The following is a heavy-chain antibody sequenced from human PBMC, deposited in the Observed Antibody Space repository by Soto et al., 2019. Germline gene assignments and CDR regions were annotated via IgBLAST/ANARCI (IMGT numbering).Heavy chain of an antibody. CDR3: VRDLNGSGDY. Sequence: TLSLTCTVSGGSISSHSWSWIRQPAGKGLEWIGRIYPSGSTNFNPSLKSRVTMSVDTSKNQLSLSLRSVTAADTAIYFCVRDLNGSGDYWGQGTLVTVSS. V-gene: IGHV4-4*07. J-gene: IGHJ4*02. D-gene: IGHD3-10*01. CDR1: GGSISSHS. CDR2: IYPSGST.